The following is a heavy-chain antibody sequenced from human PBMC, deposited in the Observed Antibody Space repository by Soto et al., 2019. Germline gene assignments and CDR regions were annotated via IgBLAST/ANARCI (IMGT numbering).Heavy chain of an antibody. CDR2: ISSSSSYI. Sequence: GGSLRLSCAASGFTFSSYTMNWVRQAPGKGLEWVSSISSSSSYIYYADSVKGRFTISRDNAKNSLFLQMNSLRAEDTAVYYCARVWDYDSSGYPYYFDYWGQGTLVTVSS. D-gene: IGHD3-22*01. V-gene: IGHV3-21*01. J-gene: IGHJ4*02. CDR1: GFTFSSYT. CDR3: ARVWDYDSSGYPYYFDY.